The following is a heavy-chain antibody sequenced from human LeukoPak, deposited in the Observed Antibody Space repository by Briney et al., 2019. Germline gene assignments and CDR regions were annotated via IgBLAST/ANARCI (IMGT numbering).Heavy chain of an antibody. D-gene: IGHD5-18*01. Sequence: SETLSLTCAVYGGSFSGYYWSWIRQPPGKGLEWIGEISHSGSTNYNPSLKSRVTISVDTSKNQFSLKLSSVTAADTAVYYCARGILVDTAMVTNWFDPWGQGTLVTVSS. V-gene: IGHV4-34*01. J-gene: IGHJ5*02. CDR1: GGSFSGYY. CDR3: ARGILVDTAMVTNWFDP. CDR2: ISHSGST.